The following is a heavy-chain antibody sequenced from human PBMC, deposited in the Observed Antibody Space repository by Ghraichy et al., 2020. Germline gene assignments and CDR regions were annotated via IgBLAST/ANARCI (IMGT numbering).Heavy chain of an antibody. CDR1: GFTFGTYY. CDR2: IKQDGSEK. Sequence: GGSLRLSCAASGFTFGTYYMTWVRQAPGKGLESVANIKQDGSEKHYVDSVKGRFTISRDNAKNSLFLQMNSLRAEDTAVYYCARDLRGYCSVASCSPAHALGIGGQGKMVTVSS. D-gene: IGHD2-15*01. CDR3: ARDLRGYCSVASCSPAHALGI. J-gene: IGHJ3*02. V-gene: IGHV3-7*01.